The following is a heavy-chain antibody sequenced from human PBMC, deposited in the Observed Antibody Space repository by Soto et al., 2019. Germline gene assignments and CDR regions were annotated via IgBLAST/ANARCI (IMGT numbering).Heavy chain of an antibody. D-gene: IGHD2-15*01. CDR2: ISYDGSNK. CDR1: GFTFSSYG. J-gene: IGHJ5*02. CDR3: AKGPVAANWFDP. Sequence: PWGSLRLSCAASGFTFSSYGIHWVRQAPGKGLEWVAVISYDGSNKYYADSVKGRFTISRDNSKNTLYLQMNSLRAEDTAVYYCAKGPVAANWFDPWGQGTLVTVSS. V-gene: IGHV3-30*18.